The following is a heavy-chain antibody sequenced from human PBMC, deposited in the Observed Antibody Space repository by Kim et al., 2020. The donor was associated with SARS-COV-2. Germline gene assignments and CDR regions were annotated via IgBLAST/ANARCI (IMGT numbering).Heavy chain of an antibody. J-gene: IGHJ4*02. CDR1: GFTFSTYT. D-gene: IGHD1-26*01. CDR3: ARGSVGPTHFFDY. Sequence: GGSLRLSCAASGFTFSTYTMHWVRQTPGKGLEWVAVISSDGNHRYYVDSVKGRFTISRDNSKNTLYLQMDSLKFEDTTVCYCARGSVGPTHFFDYWGQGTLVTVSS. CDR2: ISSDGNHR. V-gene: IGHV3-30*04.